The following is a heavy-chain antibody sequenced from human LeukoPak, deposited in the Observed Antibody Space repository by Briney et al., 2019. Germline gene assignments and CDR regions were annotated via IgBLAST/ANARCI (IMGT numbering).Heavy chain of an antibody. CDR3: ARGIGYFDWLPYDY. V-gene: IGHV1-2*02. Sequence: ASVKVSCKASGYTFSGHYMHWIRQAPGQGLEWMGWINAESGETKYAQKFQGRVTMTRDTSISTAYMELRGLRFDDTAVYYCARGIGYFDWLPYDYWGQGTLVTVSS. CDR2: INAESGET. CDR1: GYTFSGHY. J-gene: IGHJ4*02. D-gene: IGHD3-9*01.